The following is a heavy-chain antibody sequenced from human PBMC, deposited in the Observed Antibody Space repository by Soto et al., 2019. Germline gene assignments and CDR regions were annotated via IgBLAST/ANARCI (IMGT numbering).Heavy chain of an antibody. CDR2: ISAYNGNT. D-gene: IGHD2-15*01. J-gene: IGHJ5*02. CDR1: GYTFTSYG. V-gene: IGHV1-18*01. CDR3: ARTSRAARSSFDP. Sequence: QVQLVQSGAEVKKPGASVKVSCKASGYTFTSYGISWVRQAPGQGLEWMGWISAYNGNTNYAQKLKGRDTLTNDTTTSTADMELRSLISDDTAVYCRARTSRAARSSFDPGGQGTLVTVPS.